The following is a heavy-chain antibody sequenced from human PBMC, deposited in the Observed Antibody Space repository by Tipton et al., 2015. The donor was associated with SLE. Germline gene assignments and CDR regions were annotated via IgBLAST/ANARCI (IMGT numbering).Heavy chain of an antibody. CDR1: GGSIFSSY. CDR3: ARGELYSGASLYYFEY. Sequence: TLSLTCTVSGGSIFSSYWSWIRQPPGKGLECIGNINYRGTTSYNPSLKSRVTISVDTSKNQFSLKLSSVTAADTAVYFCARGELYSGASLYYFEYWGQGTLVTVSS. J-gene: IGHJ4*02. CDR2: INYRGTT. V-gene: IGHV4-59*01. D-gene: IGHD1-7*01.